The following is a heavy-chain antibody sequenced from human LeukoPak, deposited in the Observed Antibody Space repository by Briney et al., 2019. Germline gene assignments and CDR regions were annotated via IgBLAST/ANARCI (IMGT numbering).Heavy chain of an antibody. D-gene: IGHD1-26*01. CDR3: ARLFLGATYYMDV. J-gene: IGHJ6*03. Sequence: ASVKVSCKASGYTFTSYDMHWVRQAPGQGLEWMGIINPSGGSTNYAQKFQGRVTMTTDMSTSTVYMELSSLRSEDTAVYYCARLFLGATYYMDVWGKGTTVTV. V-gene: IGHV1-46*01. CDR2: INPSGGST. CDR1: GYTFTSYD.